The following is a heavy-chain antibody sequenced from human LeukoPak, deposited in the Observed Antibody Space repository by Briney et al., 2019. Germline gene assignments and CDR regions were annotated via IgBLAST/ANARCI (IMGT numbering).Heavy chain of an antibody. CDR2: ISSSGTTI. V-gene: IGHV3-11*01. CDR1: GFTFSDYY. CDR3: ASLRGVNR. Sequence: GGSLRLSCAAPGFTFSDYYMSWIRQPPGKGLEWVSYISSSGTTIYYADSVRGRFTVSRDNAKNSLYLQMDSLSAEDTPVYYCASLRGVNRWGQGTLVTVSS. D-gene: IGHD3-10*01. J-gene: IGHJ4*02.